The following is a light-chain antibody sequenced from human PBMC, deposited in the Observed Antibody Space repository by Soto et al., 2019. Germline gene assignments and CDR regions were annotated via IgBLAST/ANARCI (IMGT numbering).Light chain of an antibody. CDR2: EVT. CDR1: TSDIGADNY. V-gene: IGLV2-8*01. CDR3: SSFAGTNSFV. J-gene: IGLJ1*01. Sequence: QSVLTQPPSAYGSPGQSVTISCTGTTSDIGADNYVSWYQQRPGKVPKLIIYEVTRRPSGVPDRIFGSKSYTTASLTVSGLQAEDEADYYCSSFAGTNSFVFGTGTKVTVL.